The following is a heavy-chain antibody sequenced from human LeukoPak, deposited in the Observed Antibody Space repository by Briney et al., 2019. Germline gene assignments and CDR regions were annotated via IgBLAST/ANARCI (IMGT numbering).Heavy chain of an antibody. CDR3: ARVPDGYDWFDP. V-gene: IGHV1-2*02. D-gene: IGHD5-24*01. CDR1: GYTFTGYY. Sequence: ASVKVSCKASGYTFTGYYMHWVRQAPGQGLEWMGWINPNSGGTNYAQKFQGRVTMTRDTSISTAYMELSRLRSDDTAVYYCARVPDGYDWFDPWGQGNRVNVSS. J-gene: IGHJ5*02. CDR2: INPNSGGT.